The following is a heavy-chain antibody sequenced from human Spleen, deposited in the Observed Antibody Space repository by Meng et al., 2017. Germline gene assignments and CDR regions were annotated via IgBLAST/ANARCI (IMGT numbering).Heavy chain of an antibody. CDR3: ARHVSGSPVDY. CDR1: GYDFITYW. CDR2: IYPGDSDT. J-gene: IGHJ4*02. D-gene: IGHD1-26*01. Sequence: KVSCKGSGYDFITYWIGWVRQMPGKGLEWMGIIYPGDSDTRYSPSFEGQVTISADKSINTAYLQWSGLKASDTAMYYCARHVSGSPVDYWGQGTLVTVSS. V-gene: IGHV5-51*01.